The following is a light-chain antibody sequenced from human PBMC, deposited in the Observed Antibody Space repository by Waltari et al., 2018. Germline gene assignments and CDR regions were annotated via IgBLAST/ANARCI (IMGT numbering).Light chain of an antibody. CDR3: SSYTTSGTYV. V-gene: IGLV2-14*03. CDR1: SSDVDGYNY. J-gene: IGLJ1*01. CDR2: DLS. Sequence: QSALTQPASVPGSPGQSITISCTGTSSDVDGYNYVSWYQQQPGKAPKPMIYDLSNRPAAVSNRFSGTKSGNTASLTISGLQAEDEADYYCSSYTTSGTYVFATGTKVTVL.